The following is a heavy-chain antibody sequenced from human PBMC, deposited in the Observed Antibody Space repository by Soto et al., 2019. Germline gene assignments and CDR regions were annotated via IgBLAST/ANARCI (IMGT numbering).Heavy chain of an antibody. D-gene: IGHD6-6*01. CDR1: GDSFSGYY. V-gene: IGHV4-34*01. CDR3: VRGDVAARRQS. CDR2: ISHSGDT. J-gene: IGHJ5*02. Sequence: QVQLQQWGAGLLKPSETLSLTCAVYGDSFSGYYWSWIRQPPGKGLEWIGEISHSGDTSYNPSLKSRVTISVDTSKNQFSLRLTSVTAADTAVYYCVRGDVAARRQSWGQGTLVTVSS.